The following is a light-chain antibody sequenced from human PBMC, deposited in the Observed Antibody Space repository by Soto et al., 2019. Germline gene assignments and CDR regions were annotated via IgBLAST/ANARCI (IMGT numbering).Light chain of an antibody. CDR2: GAS. J-gene: IGKJ1*01. Sequence: EIVLTQSPAIMYLSPGERATLSCRASQSVSSNLAWYQQKPGQAPRLLIYGASSRAPGIPDRFSGSGSGTDFTLTISRLEPEDFAVYYCQQYGTSRTFGQGTKVDI. V-gene: IGKV3-20*01. CDR3: QQYGTSRT. CDR1: QSVSSN.